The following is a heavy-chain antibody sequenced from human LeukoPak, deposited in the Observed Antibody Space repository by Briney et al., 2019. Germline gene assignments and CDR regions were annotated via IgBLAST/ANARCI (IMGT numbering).Heavy chain of an antibody. CDR2: INISEST. CDR1: GGSFSGYY. D-gene: IGHD1-26*01. Sequence: SETLSLTCAVYGGSFSGYYWSWIRQPPGRGRNGIGKINISESTNYNPSLKSRVIISGDTSKNQFSLKLSSVTAADTAVYYCARGIPGWSIGYSGNYWLHAFDIWGQGTMVTVSS. CDR3: ARGIPGWSIGYSGNYWLHAFDI. V-gene: IGHV4-34*01. J-gene: IGHJ3*02.